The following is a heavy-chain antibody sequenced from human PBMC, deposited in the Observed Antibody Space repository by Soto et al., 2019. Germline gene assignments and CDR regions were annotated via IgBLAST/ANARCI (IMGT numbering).Heavy chain of an antibody. D-gene: IGHD2-2*01. CDR2: IYWDGDE. CDR1: GFSLSTSAEG. V-gene: IGHV2-5*02. J-gene: IGHJ4*02. Sequence: KESGPTLVNPTQTLTLTCTFSGFSLSTSAEGVGWIRQPPGKALEWLALIYWDGDERYSPSLKSRLTITKDTSKNQVVLTMTNMDPADTATYSCAHGSCTSADCYPNPYLYYWGQGILVTVSS. CDR3: AHGSCTSADCYPNPYLYY.